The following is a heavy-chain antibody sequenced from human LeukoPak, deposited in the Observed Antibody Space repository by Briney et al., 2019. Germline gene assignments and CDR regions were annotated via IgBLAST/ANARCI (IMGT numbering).Heavy chain of an antibody. V-gene: IGHV4-4*09. CDR1: GGSISSYY. Sequence: PSETLSLTCTVSGGSISSYYWSWIRQPPGKGLEWIGYIYTSGSTNYNPSLKSRVTISVDTSKNQFSLKLSSVTAADTAVYYCARHIKSSSSSYDYFDYWGQGTLVTVSS. CDR2: IYTSGST. J-gene: IGHJ4*02. CDR3: ARHIKSSSSSYDYFDY. D-gene: IGHD6-6*01.